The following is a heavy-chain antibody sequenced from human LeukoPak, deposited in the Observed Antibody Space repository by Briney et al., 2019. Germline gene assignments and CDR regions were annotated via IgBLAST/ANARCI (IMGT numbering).Heavy chain of an antibody. V-gene: IGHV3-48*03. J-gene: IGHJ4*02. D-gene: IGHD4-23*01. CDR3: ARDFYYGGAFDY. CDR2: ISSSGSTI. CDR1: GFTFSSYE. Sequence: GGSLRLSGAASGFTFSSYEMTWVGQAPGKGLEWVSYISSSGSTIYYADPVKGRFTISRDNAKNSLYLQMNSLRAEDTAVYYCARDFYYGGAFDYWGQGTLVTVS.